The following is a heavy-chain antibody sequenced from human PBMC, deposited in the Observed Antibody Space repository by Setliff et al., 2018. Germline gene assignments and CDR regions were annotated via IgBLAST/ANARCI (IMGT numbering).Heavy chain of an antibody. D-gene: IGHD3-3*01. CDR2: IYYSGST. J-gene: IGHJ4*02. Sequence: PSETLSLTCTVSGGSISSSSYYWGWIRQPPGKGLEWIGSIYYSGSTYYNPSLKSRVTISVDTSKNQFSLKLSSVTAADTAVYYCARERYFWSGYHNWGQGTLVTVSS. CDR1: GGSISSSSYY. V-gene: IGHV4-39*02. CDR3: ARERYFWSGYHN.